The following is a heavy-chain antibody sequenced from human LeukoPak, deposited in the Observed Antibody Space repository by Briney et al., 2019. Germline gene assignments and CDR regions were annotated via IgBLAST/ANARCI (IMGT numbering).Heavy chain of an antibody. D-gene: IGHD3-10*01. J-gene: IGHJ6*02. CDR3: ARGSPAYYGSGSYGMDV. V-gene: IGHV4-30-2*01. CDR2: IYHSGNT. Sequence: SETLSLTCAVSGDSISNGGYSWSWIRQPPGKGLEWIGYIYHSGNTYNNPSLKSRVTISVDRSKNQFSLELTSVTAADTAVYYCARGSPAYYGSGSYGMDVWGQGTTVTVSS. CDR1: GDSISNGGYS.